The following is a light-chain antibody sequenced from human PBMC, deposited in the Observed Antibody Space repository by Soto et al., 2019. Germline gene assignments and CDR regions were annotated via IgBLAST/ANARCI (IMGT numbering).Light chain of an antibody. CDR3: CSYAGSTTVVV. J-gene: IGLJ2*01. Sequence: QAVVTQPASVSGSPGQSITISCTGTSSDVGSYNLVSWYQQHPGKAPKLMIYEGSKRPSGVSNRFSGSKSGNTASLTISGLQAEDEADYYCCSYAGSTTVVVFGGGTKLTVL. CDR2: EGS. CDR1: SSDVGSYNL. V-gene: IGLV2-23*01.